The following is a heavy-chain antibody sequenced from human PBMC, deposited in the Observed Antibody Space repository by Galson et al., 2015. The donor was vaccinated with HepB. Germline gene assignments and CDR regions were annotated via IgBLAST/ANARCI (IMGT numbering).Heavy chain of an antibody. J-gene: IGHJ3*02. D-gene: IGHD4-11*01. V-gene: IGHV5-51*03. Sequence: QSGAEVKKPGESLKISCRGFGYTFSTYWIGWVRQMPGKGLEWMAIIYPGDSDTRYSPAFQGQVTISADKSISTAFLQWSSLKTSDTATYHCARRTTSSRRAFEIGGQGTVVTVSS. CDR1: GYTFSTYW. CDR3: ARRTTSSRRAFEI. CDR2: IYPGDSDT.